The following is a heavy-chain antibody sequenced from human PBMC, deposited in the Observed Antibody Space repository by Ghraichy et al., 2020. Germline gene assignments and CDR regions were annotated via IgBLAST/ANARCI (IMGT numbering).Heavy chain of an antibody. D-gene: IGHD5-24*01. CDR2: ISGSGGST. J-gene: IGHJ4*02. CDR1: GFTFSSYA. Sequence: GGSLRLSCAASGFTFSSYAMSWVRQAPGKGLEWVSAISGSGGSTYYADSVKGRFTISRDNSKNTLYLQMNSLRAEDTAVYYCAKGSRSEMATILSIFDYWGQGTLVTVSS. V-gene: IGHV3-23*01. CDR3: AKGSRSEMATILSIFDY.